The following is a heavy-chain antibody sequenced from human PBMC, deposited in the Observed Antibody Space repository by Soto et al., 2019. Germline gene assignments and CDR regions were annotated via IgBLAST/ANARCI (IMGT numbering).Heavy chain of an antibody. CDR3: AKKVNSGPGSQFFDY. V-gene: IGHV3-23*01. D-gene: IGHD3-10*01. J-gene: IGHJ4*02. CDR1: GFTFSDYS. CDR2: FRSGGDDVTT. Sequence: GGSLRLSCVASGFTFSDYSMSWVRQAPGKGLEWVSGFRSGGDDVTTYYADSVKGRFTISRDNSKNTLFLQMNSLRAEDTAIYYCAKKVNSGPGSQFFDYWGQGTRVTVSS.